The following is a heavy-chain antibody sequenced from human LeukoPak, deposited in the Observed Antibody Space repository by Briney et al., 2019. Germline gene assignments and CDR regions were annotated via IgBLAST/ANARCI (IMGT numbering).Heavy chain of an antibody. CDR2: VYRTGST. CDR1: GGSISSYY. V-gene: IGHV4-59*08. CDR3: ARDRGWYAFDI. J-gene: IGHJ3*02. Sequence: SETLSLTCTVSGGSISSYYWSWIRQPPGKGLEWIGSVYRTGSTHYSPSLKSRVTVSKDTSKNQFSLKLSSVTAADTAVYYCARDRGWYAFDIWGQGTTIIVSS. D-gene: IGHD6-19*01.